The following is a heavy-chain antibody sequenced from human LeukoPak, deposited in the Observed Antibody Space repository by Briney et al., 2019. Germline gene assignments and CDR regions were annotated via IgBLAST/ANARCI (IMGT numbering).Heavy chain of an antibody. CDR1: GFSFSSYA. V-gene: IGHV3-64D*09. CDR3: VKDRWVDY. CDR2: ISSDGGKT. J-gene: IGHJ4*02. D-gene: IGHD4-23*01. Sequence: GGSLRLSCSTSGFSFSSYAMHWVRQAPGKGLEYVSSISSDGGKTYYPDSVKGRFTISRDNFKSTLYLQMSSLRSEDKAVYYCVKDRWVDYWGQGILVTVSS.